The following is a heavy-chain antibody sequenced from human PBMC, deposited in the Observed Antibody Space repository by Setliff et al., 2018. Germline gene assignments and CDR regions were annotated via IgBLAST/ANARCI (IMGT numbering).Heavy chain of an antibody. CDR1: GHLFSSYG. CDR3: AISTLSLCLGDTCPNAFDI. V-gene: IGHV1-18*01. D-gene: IGHD2-2*01. CDR2: ISPYNGVT. Sequence: ASVKVSCKAAGHLFSSYGISWVRQAPGKGLEWMGWISPYNGVTNYEKRFQGRVTMTTGTSASAAYMELRSLKSDDTAVYFCAISTLSLCLGDTCPNAFDIWGQGTLVTVSS. J-gene: IGHJ3*02.